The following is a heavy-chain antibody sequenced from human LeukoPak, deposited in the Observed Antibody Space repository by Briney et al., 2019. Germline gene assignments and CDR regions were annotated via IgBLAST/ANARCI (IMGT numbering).Heavy chain of an antibody. CDR3: ARSGGRLRIFDY. Sequence: AASVKVSCKASGYTFTSYDINWVRQATGQGLEWMGWMNPNSGNTGYAQKFQGRVTITRNTSISTAYMELSSLRSEDTAAYYCARSGGRLRIFDYWGQGTLVTVSS. CDR1: GYTFTSYD. V-gene: IGHV1-8*03. CDR2: MNPNSGNT. D-gene: IGHD5-12*01. J-gene: IGHJ4*02.